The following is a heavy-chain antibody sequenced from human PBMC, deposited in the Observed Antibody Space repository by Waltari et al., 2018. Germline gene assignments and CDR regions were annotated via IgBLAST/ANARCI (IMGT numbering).Heavy chain of an antibody. V-gene: IGHV3-49*04. D-gene: IGHD1-7*01. CDR2: IRSNNFGGTT. CDR3: VRGGTLPDY. J-gene: IGHJ4*02. CDR1: GFIFRNYA. Sequence: EVWLVESGGGLVQPGRSLRLSCSGSGFIFRNYALSWVRQTPGKGMEWVGLIRSNNFGGTTEYAASVKDRFTISREESTATAYLQMYSLKSDDTGVYFCVRGGTLPDYWGQGTLVTVSS.